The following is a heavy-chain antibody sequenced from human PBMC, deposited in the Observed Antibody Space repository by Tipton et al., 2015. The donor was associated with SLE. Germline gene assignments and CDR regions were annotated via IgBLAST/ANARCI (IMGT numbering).Heavy chain of an antibody. CDR3: ASGNPVMPL. V-gene: IGHV4-59*01. Sequence: LRLSCTVSGGSISSLSWSWIRQPPGKRLEWIGYIFYTGSTNYNPSLKSRVVMSVDMSKNQFSLKLTSVTAADTAVYYCASGNPVMPLWGQGTLVTVSS. CDR2: IFYTGST. CDR1: GGSISSLS. J-gene: IGHJ4*02. D-gene: IGHD1-1*01.